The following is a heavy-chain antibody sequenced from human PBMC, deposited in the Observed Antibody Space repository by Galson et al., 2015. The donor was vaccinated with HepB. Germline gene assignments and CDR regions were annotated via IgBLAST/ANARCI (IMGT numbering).Heavy chain of an antibody. J-gene: IGHJ3*02. Sequence: SLRFSCAASGFTNYWMHWVRQAPGRGLVWVSRINSDGSSTSYADSVKGRFTISRDNAKNTLYLQMNSLRDEDTAVYYCAREGRRTGEVTKAFDMWVQGTMVTVSS. CDR2: INSDGSST. CDR3: AREGRRTGEVTKAFDM. CDR1: GFTNYW. V-gene: IGHV3-74*01. D-gene: IGHD7-27*01.